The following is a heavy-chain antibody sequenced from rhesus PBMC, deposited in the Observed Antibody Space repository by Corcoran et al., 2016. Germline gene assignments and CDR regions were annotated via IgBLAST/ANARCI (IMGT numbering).Heavy chain of an antibody. V-gene: IGHV4-147*01. D-gene: IGHD6-25*01. J-gene: IGHJ4*01. CDR2: IYGSSGIT. CDR3: ARGDSGTWIPFDY. CDR1: GYSISSNY. Sequence: QVQLQESGPGLVKPSETLSLTCAVSGYSISSNYWSWIRQPPGKGLEWIGYIYGSSGITYYNPSLKSRVTISTDTSKNQFSLKLSSVTAADTAVYYCARGDSGTWIPFDYWGQGVLVTVSS.